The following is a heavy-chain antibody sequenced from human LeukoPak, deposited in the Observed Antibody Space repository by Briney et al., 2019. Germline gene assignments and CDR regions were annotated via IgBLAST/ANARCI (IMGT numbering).Heavy chain of an antibody. Sequence: GGSLRLSCVASRFTLGSYWMNWVRQAPGKGLVWVARTNSDGGYTDYADSVKGRFTISRDNAKNTLYLQMNSLRAEDTAVYYCASEQWPYSNFDYWGQGTLVTVSS. V-gene: IGHV3-74*01. D-gene: IGHD6-19*01. CDR1: RFTLGSYW. J-gene: IGHJ4*02. CDR3: ASEQWPYSNFDY. CDR2: TNSDGGYT.